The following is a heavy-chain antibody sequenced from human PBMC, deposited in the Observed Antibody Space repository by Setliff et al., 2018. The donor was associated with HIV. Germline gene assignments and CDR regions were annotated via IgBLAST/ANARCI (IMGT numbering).Heavy chain of an antibody. CDR2: ITGSGANT. V-gene: IGHV3-23*01. CDR3: AKTLYKYSSGYYGMDV. CDR1: GFTFSSYA. J-gene: IGHJ6*02. Sequence: PGGSLRLSCAASGFTFSSYAMTWVRQAPGKGLEWVSAITGSGANTYYADSVKGRSTISRDNSENTLYLEMDSLRAEDTALYYCAKTLYKYSSGYYGMDVWGQGTTVTVSS. D-gene: IGHD1-20*01.